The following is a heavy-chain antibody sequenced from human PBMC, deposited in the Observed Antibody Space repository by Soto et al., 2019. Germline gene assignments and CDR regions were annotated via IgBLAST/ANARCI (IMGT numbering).Heavy chain of an antibody. CDR3: ITAVTASLFDY. CDR1: GFTFSSYA. CDR2: ISGSGGST. Sequence: GALRLSCAASGFTFSSYAMNWVRQAPGKGLEWVSPISGSGGSTYYADSVKGRFTISRDNSKNTLYLQLNSLRAEDTAVYYCITAVTASLFDYWGQGTLVTVSS. V-gene: IGHV3-23*01. D-gene: IGHD4-17*01. J-gene: IGHJ4*02.